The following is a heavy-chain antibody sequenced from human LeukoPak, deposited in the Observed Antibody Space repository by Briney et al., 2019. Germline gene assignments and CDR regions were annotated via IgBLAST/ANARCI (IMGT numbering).Heavy chain of an antibody. D-gene: IGHD1-26*01. V-gene: IGHV3-9*01. Sequence: GGSLRLSCAASGFTFDDYAMHWVRQAPGKGLEWVSGISWNSGSIGYADSVKGRFTISRDNAKNSLYLQMNSLRAEDTALYYCAKDMMAIVGGTTSAFDMWGQGTMVTVSS. CDR2: ISWNSGSI. J-gene: IGHJ3*02. CDR1: GFTFDDYA. CDR3: AKDMMAIVGGTTSAFDM.